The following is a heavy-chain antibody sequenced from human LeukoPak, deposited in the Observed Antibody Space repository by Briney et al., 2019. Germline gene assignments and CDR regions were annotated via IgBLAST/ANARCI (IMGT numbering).Heavy chain of an antibody. D-gene: IGHD5-12*01. CDR1: GYTFTSYD. J-gene: IGHJ4*02. CDR2: ISAYNGNT. Sequence: ASVKVSCKASGYTFTSYDINWVRQATGQGLEWMGWISAYNGNTNYAQKLQGRVTMTTDTSTSTAYMELRSLRSDDTAVYYCARLSGYDWESFYDYWGQGTLVTVSS. V-gene: IGHV1-18*01. CDR3: ARLSGYDWESFYDY.